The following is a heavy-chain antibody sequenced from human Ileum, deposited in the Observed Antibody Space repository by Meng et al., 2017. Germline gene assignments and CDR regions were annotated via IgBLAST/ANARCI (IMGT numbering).Heavy chain of an antibody. Sequence: QFQLQQSGPGLMKPSQNLSLTCAISGDSVSSNSAAWNWIRQSPSRGLEWLGRTYYRSKWSSDYAVSVRGRITINADTSKNQFSLQLNSVTPDDTAVYYCARKAVAVGTFDYWGQGTLVTVSS. D-gene: IGHD6-19*01. CDR3: ARKAVAVGTFDY. CDR1: GDSVSSNSAA. V-gene: IGHV6-1*01. J-gene: IGHJ4*02. CDR2: TYYRSKWSS.